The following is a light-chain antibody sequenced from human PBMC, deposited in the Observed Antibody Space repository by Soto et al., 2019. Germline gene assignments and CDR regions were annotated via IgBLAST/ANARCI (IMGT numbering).Light chain of an antibody. CDR1: QGLRGS. V-gene: IGKV1-12*01. CDR2: VTS. Sequence: DIQMTQSPSAVSASVGDRVTITCRAPQGLRGSFAWYQQKPGKAPKLLISVTSRLQSGVPSRFSGSASGTDFTLTIDSLQPEDLATYYCQQGHDWPLTFGQGTRLE. CDR3: QQGHDWPLT. J-gene: IGKJ5*01.